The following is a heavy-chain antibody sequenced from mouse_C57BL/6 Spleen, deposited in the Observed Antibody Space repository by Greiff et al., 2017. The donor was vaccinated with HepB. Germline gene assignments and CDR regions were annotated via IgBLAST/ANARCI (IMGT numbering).Heavy chain of an antibody. CDR3: ARAYYDYGYYAMDY. CDR2: IDPSDSET. Sequence: QVQLQQPGAELVRPGSSVKLSCKASGYTFNSYWMHWVKQRPIQGLEWIGNIDPSDSETHYNQKFKDKATLTVDKSSSTAYMQLSSLTSEDSAVYYCARAYYDYGYYAMDYWGQGTSVTVSS. J-gene: IGHJ4*01. CDR1: GYTFNSYW. D-gene: IGHD2-4*01. V-gene: IGHV1-52*01.